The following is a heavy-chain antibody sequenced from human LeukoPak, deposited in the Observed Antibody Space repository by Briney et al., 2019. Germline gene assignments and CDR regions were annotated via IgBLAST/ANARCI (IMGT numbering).Heavy chain of an antibody. J-gene: IGHJ4*02. D-gene: IGHD5-18*01. CDR3: ARTRGYTYGYWGELLYYFDY. CDR1: GGSIRSYY. CDR2: IYYSGST. Sequence: SETLSLTCTVSGGSIRSYYWSWIRQPPGKGLEWIGYIYYSGSTNYNPSLKSRVTISVDTSKNQFSLKLSSVTAADTAVYYCARTRGYTYGYWGELLYYFDYWGQGTLVTVSS. V-gene: IGHV4-59*01.